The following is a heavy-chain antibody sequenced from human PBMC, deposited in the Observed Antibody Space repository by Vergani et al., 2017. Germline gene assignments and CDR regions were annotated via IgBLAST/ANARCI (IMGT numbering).Heavy chain of an antibody. D-gene: IGHD2-15*01. V-gene: IGHV3-48*02. CDR1: GFTFNNYK. CDR2: ISSRSDTT. CDR3: ARVAVTPPHDYYYYMDV. Sequence: EVQLVESGGDLVQPGGSLRLSCEVSGFTFNNYKMKWVRQAPGKGLEWIAYISSRSDTTFYADSVKGRFTISRDNAKNSLYLQMNRLRDEDTGVYSCARVAVTPPHDYYYYMDVWGKGTTVTVSS. J-gene: IGHJ6*03.